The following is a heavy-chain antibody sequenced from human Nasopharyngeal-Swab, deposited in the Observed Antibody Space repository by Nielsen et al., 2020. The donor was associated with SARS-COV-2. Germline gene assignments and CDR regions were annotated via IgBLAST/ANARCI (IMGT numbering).Heavy chain of an antibody. Sequence: WVRQAPGQRLEWMGWIDAGNGNTKYSQKFQGRVTITRDTSASTAYMELSSLRSEDTAVYYCARAIFGVVIIFNYYYMDVWGKGTTVTVSS. CDR3: ARAIFGVVIIFNYYYMDV. V-gene: IGHV1-3*01. D-gene: IGHD3-3*01. CDR2: IDAGNGNT. J-gene: IGHJ6*03.